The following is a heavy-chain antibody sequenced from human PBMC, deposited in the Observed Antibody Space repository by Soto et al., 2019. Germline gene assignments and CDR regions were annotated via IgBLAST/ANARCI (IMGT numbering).Heavy chain of an antibody. Sequence: GGSLRLSCAASGFIFSNYVMSWVRQAPGKGLEWVSGISDTGGITYYADSVKGRFTISRDNSKNTLFVQMNSLRAEDTAVYYCAKARCTNLSCYARFDSWGQGTLVTVSS. J-gene: IGHJ4*02. CDR3: AKARCTNLSCYARFDS. V-gene: IGHV3-23*01. CDR1: GFIFSNYV. D-gene: IGHD2-2*01. CDR2: ISDTGGIT.